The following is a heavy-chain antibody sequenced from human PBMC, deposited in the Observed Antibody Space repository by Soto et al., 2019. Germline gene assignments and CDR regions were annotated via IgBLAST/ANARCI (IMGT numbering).Heavy chain of an antibody. J-gene: IGHJ6*02. V-gene: IGHV1-69*13. CDR2: IIPIFGTA. CDR1: GGTFSSYA. Sequence: ASAKVSCKASGGTFSSYAISWVRQAPGQGLEWMGGIIPIFGTANYAQKFQGRVTITADESTSTAYMELSSLRSEDTAVYYCARDHRSRGIAAAGTLFYYGMDVWGQGTTVTVSS. CDR3: ARDHRSRGIAAAGTLFYYGMDV. D-gene: IGHD6-13*01.